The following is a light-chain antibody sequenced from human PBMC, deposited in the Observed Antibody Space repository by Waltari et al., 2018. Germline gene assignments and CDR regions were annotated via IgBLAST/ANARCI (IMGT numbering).Light chain of an antibody. Sequence: QSALTQPAAVSGSPGQSITISCTGPNRDVSGYTSFSWYQQHQGKAPKVIVYDVSHRPSGVSNRFSGSKSGNMASLTISGLQAEDEADYYCSSYTSRSTLVVFGGGTKVTVL. V-gene: IGLV2-14*03. CDR3: SSYTSRSTLVV. CDR2: DVS. CDR1: NRDVSGYTS. J-gene: IGLJ2*01.